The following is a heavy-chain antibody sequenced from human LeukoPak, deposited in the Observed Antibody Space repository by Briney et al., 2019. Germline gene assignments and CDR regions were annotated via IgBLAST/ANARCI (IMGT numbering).Heavy chain of an antibody. J-gene: IGHJ3*02. CDR3: ARDRKMATIPGYDAFDI. CDR1: GGSISSGDYY. CDR2: IYYSGST. Sequence: SETLSLTCTVSGGSISSGDYYWSWIRQPPGKGLEWIGYIYYSGSTNYNPSLKSRVTISVDTSKNQFSLKLSSVTAADTAVYYCARDRKMATIPGYDAFDIWGQGTMVTASS. D-gene: IGHD5-24*01. V-gene: IGHV4-61*08.